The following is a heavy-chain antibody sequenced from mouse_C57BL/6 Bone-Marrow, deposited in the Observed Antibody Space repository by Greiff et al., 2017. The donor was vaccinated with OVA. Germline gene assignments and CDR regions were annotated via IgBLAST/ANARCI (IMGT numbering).Heavy chain of an antibody. J-gene: IGHJ2*01. CDR1: GFTFSSYA. V-gene: IGHV5-9-1*02. CDR3: TRGPFYFDY. Sequence: EVMLVESGVGLVKPGGSLKLSCAASGFTFSSYAMSWVRQTPEKRLEWVAYISSGGDYIYYADTVKGRFTIFRDNARNTLYLQMSSLKSEDTAMYYCTRGPFYFDYWGQGTTLTVSS. CDR2: ISSGGDYI.